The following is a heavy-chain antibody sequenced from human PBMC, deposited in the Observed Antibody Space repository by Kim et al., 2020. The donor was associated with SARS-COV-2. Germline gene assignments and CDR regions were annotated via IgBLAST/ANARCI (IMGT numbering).Heavy chain of an antibody. Sequence: SVKVSCKASGGTFSSYAISWVRQAPGQGLEWMGGIIPIFGTANYAQKFQGRVTITADESTSTAYMELSSLRSEDTAVYYCAREWGRIVGATMWGYWGQGTLVTVSS. CDR1: GGTFSSYA. D-gene: IGHD1-26*01. CDR3: AREWGRIVGATMWGY. V-gene: IGHV1-69*13. CDR2: IIPIFGTA. J-gene: IGHJ4*02.